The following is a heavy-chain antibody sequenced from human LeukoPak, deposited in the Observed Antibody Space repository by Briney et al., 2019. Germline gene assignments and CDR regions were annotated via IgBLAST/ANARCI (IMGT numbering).Heavy chain of an antibody. J-gene: IGHJ4*02. Sequence: GGSLRLSCAASGFTFTSYDMHWVRQATGKGLEWVSATDTAGDTYYPGPVKGRFTISRENAKNSLYLQMNSLRAGDTAVYYCARVAAAGKGFDYWGQGTLVTVSS. CDR3: ARVAAAGKGFDY. CDR1: GFTFTSYD. D-gene: IGHD6-13*01. CDR2: TDTAGDT. V-gene: IGHV3-13*01.